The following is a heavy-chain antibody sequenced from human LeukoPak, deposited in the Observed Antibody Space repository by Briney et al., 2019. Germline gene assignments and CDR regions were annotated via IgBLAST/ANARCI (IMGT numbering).Heavy chain of an antibody. CDR3: ARDLVVGSYYDSSGYQTAVRAFDI. V-gene: IGHV1-46*01. D-gene: IGHD3-22*01. J-gene: IGHJ3*02. CDR1: GYTFTSYG. Sequence: GASVKVSCKASGYTFTSYGISWVRQAPGQGLEWMGLINPSGSSTTYAQKFQGRVTMTRDMFTSTDYMELTSLTSDDTAVYYCARDLVVGSYYDSSGYQTAVRAFDIWGQGTMVTVSS. CDR2: INPSGSST.